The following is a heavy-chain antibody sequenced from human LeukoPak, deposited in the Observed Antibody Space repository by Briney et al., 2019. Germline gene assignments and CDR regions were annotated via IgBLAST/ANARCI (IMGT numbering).Heavy chain of an antibody. V-gene: IGHV3-9*01. CDR3: AKGYCSSTSCYGGNWFDP. CDR2: ISWNSGSI. J-gene: IGHJ5*02. CDR1: GFTFDDYA. D-gene: IGHD2-2*01. Sequence: QTGGSLRLSCAASGFTFDDYAMPWVRQAPGKGLEWVSGISWNSGSIGYADSVKGRFTISRDNAKDSLYLQMNSLRAEDTALYYCAKGYCSSTSCYGGNWFDPWGQGTLVTVSS.